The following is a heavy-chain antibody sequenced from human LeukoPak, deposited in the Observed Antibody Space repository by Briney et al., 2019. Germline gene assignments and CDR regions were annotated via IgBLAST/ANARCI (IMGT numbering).Heavy chain of an antibody. V-gene: IGHV4-34*01. J-gene: IGHJ6*02. CDR2: INHSGST. CDR1: GGSFSGYY. Sequence: SETLSLTCAVYGGSFSGYYWSWIRQPPGKGLEWIGEINHSGSTNYNPSLKSRVTISVDTSKNQFSLKLSSVTAADTAVYYCARGHIVVVPAATRENYYYGMDVWGQGTTVTVSS. D-gene: IGHD2-2*01. CDR3: ARGHIVVVPAATRENYYYGMDV.